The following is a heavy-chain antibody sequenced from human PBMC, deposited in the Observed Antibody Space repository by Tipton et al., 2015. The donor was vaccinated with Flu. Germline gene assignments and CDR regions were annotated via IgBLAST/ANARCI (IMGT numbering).Heavy chain of an antibody. Sequence: TLSLTCTVSGGSISSGGYYWSWIRQHPGKGLEWIGYIYYSGSTYYNPSLKSRVTISVDTSKNQFSLKLSSVTAADTAVYYCARLRVFGQHWYFDLWGRGTLVTVSS. V-gene: IGHV4-31*03. D-gene: IGHD3-10*01. CDR2: IYYSGST. CDR3: ARLRVFGQHWYFDL. J-gene: IGHJ2*01. CDR1: GGSISSGGYY.